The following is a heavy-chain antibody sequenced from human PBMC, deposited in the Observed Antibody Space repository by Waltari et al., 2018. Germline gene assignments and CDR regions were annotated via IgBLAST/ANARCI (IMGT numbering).Heavy chain of an antibody. D-gene: IGHD4-4*01. CDR2: IYHSGIT. CDR3: ARTAPPYSNAAYGGWSDP. V-gene: IGHV4-59*08. Sequence: QVQLQESGPGLVKPSETLSLTCTVPPGSISGFYWSWIRLPPGKGLEWIGYIYHSGITSYNPSLKSRVTIGVDTSKNQFSLKMRSVTAADTAVYYCARTAPPYSNAAYGGWSDPWGQGTLVTVSS. CDR1: PGSISGFY. J-gene: IGHJ5*02.